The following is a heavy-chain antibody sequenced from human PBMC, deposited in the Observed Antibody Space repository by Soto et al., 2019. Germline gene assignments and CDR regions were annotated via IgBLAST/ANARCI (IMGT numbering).Heavy chain of an antibody. CDR2: ISSSGYI. Sequence: KPVGSLILSCAASGFNFNSYTINWVRQAPGKRLEWLSSISSSGYIFSTDSVRGRLTLSRANAKNSVYLQINSLRAEDTAVYFCARDCSGGSCYPGMDVWGQGTTVTVSS. CDR1: GFNFNSYT. J-gene: IGHJ6*02. D-gene: IGHD2-15*01. V-gene: IGHV3-21*01. CDR3: ARDCSGGSCYPGMDV.